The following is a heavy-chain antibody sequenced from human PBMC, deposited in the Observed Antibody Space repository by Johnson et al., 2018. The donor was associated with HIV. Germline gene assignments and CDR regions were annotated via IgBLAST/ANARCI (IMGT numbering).Heavy chain of an antibody. CDR2: TNWNGGST. V-gene: IGHV3-20*03. Sequence: VQLVESGGGVVRPGGSLRLSFAASGFTFDDYGMSWVRQVPGKGLEWVSGTNWNGGSTGYADSVKGRFTISRENAKNSLYLQMNSPRAEDTALYYCAMRRWPEGDDAFDMWGQGTKVTVSS. D-gene: IGHD4-23*01. CDR1: GFTFDDYG. J-gene: IGHJ3*02. CDR3: AMRRWPEGDDAFDM.